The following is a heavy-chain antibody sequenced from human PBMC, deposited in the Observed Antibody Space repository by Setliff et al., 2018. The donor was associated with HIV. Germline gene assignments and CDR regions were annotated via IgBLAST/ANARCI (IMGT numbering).Heavy chain of an antibody. Sequence: SETLSLTCAVYSGSFSTYHWTWIRQPPGKGLEWIGEINHSGNTNYNPSLKSRVTMSVDTSKNQFSLELSSVTAADTAVYYCARRSGWSLDYWGQGTLVTVSS. CDR1: SGSFSTYH. D-gene: IGHD6-19*01. J-gene: IGHJ4*02. CDR3: ARRSGWSLDY. V-gene: IGHV4-34*01. CDR2: INHSGNT.